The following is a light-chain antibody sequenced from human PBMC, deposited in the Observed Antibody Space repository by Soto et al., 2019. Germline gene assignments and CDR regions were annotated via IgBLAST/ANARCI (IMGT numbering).Light chain of an antibody. CDR3: CSYAGSSTWV. CDR2: EGS. J-gene: IGLJ1*01. CDR1: SSDVGSYKF. V-gene: IGLV2-23*01. Sequence: QSVLTQPASVSRSPGQSITISCTGTSSDVGSYKFVSWYQQHPGKAPKLMIYEGSKRPSGVSNRFSGSKSGNTASLTISGLQAEDEADYYCCSYAGSSTWVFGTGTKLTVL.